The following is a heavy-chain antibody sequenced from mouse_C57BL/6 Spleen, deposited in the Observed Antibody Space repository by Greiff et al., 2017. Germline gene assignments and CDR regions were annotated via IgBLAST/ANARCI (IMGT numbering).Heavy chain of an antibody. CDR3: ARADSYYAMDY. CDR2: ISSGGSYT. Sequence: EVMLVESGGDLVKPGGSLKLSCAASGFTFSSYGMSWVRQTPDKRLEWVATISSGGSYTYYPASVKGRFTISRDNAKNTLYLQMSSLKSEDTAMYYCARADSYYAMDYWGQGTSVTVSS. CDR1: GFTFSSYG. J-gene: IGHJ4*01. V-gene: IGHV5-6*01.